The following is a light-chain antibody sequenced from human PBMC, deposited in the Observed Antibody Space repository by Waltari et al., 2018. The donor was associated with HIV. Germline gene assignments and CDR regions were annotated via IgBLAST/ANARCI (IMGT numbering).Light chain of an antibody. CDR3: QQYNSYSYT. Sequence: DIQMTQSPSTLSAYVGDRVTITCRASQSISSWLAWYQQKPGKAPKLLIYKASILESGVPSRFSGSGSGTEFTLTISSLQPDDSATYYCQQYNSYSYTFGQGTKLEIK. CDR2: KAS. CDR1: QSISSW. J-gene: IGKJ2*01. V-gene: IGKV1-5*03.